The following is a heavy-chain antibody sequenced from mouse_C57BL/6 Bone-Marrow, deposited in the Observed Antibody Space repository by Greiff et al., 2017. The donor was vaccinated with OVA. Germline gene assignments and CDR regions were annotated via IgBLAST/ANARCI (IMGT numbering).Heavy chain of an antibody. V-gene: IGHV1-69*01. CDR1: GYTFTSYW. D-gene: IGHD2-2*01. Sequence: QVQLQQPGAELVMPGASVKLSCKASGYTFTSYWMHWVKQRPGQGLEWIGEIDPSDSYTNYNQKFKGKSTLTVDKSSSTAYMQLSSLTSEDSAVYYCARSWGYPACFAYWGQGTLGTVSA. CDR2: IDPSDSYT. CDR3: ARSWGYPACFAY. J-gene: IGHJ3*01.